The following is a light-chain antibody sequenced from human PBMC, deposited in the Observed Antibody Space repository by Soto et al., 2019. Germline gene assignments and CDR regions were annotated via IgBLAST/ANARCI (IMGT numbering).Light chain of an antibody. CDR1: SSDVGGYPY. CDR2: EVS. V-gene: IGLV2-14*01. CDR3: SSYAGSNNFDV. Sequence: QSVLTQPASVSGSPGQSIAISCTGTSSDVGGYPYVSWYQQHPGKAPKLVIYEVSNRPSGVSIRFSGSKSGNTASLTISGLQAEDEADYYCSSYAGSNNFDVFGTGTKLTVL. J-gene: IGLJ1*01.